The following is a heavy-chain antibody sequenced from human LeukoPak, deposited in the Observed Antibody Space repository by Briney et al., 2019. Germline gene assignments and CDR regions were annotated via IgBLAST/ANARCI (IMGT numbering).Heavy chain of an antibody. CDR2: ISGSGGST. Sequence: PGGSLRLSCAASGSTFSSYAVSWVRQAPGKGLEWVSAISGSGGSTYYADSVKGRFTISRDNSKNTLYLQMSSLRAEDTAVYYCAKGSQWEPLYWGQGTLVTVSS. J-gene: IGHJ4*02. CDR1: GSTFSSYA. V-gene: IGHV3-23*01. D-gene: IGHD1-26*01. CDR3: AKGSQWEPLY.